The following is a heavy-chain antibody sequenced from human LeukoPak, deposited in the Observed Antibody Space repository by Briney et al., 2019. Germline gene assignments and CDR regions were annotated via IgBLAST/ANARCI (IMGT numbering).Heavy chain of an antibody. CDR1: GGTFSSYA. CDR2: INAGNGNT. V-gene: IGHV1-3*01. D-gene: IGHD3-22*01. CDR3: ARDYDSSGYYYDFDY. J-gene: IGHJ4*02. Sequence: ASVKVSCKASGGTFSSYAISWVRQAPGQGLEWMGWINAGNGNTKYSQKFQGRVTITRDTSASTAYMELSSLRSEDTAVYYCARDYDSSGYYYDFDYWAREPWSPSPQ.